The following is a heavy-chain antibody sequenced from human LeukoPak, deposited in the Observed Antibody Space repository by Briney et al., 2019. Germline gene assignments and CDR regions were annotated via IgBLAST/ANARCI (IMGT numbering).Heavy chain of an antibody. D-gene: IGHD3-22*01. Sequence: GGSLRLSCAASGFTFSSYAMHWVRQAPGKGLEWVAVISYDGSNKYYADSVKGRFTISRDNSKNTLYLQMNSLRAEDTAVYYCARETSSGYYYDPYYYYYYMDVWGKGTTVTVSS. CDR2: ISYDGSNK. V-gene: IGHV3-30*04. J-gene: IGHJ6*03. CDR3: ARETSSGYYYDPYYYYYYMDV. CDR1: GFTFSSYA.